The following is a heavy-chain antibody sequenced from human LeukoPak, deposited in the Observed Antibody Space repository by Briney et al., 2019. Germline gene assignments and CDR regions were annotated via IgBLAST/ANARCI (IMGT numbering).Heavy chain of an antibody. CDR1: GGTFSSYA. CDR3: AGEQLVPIHYYYMDV. D-gene: IGHD6-6*01. V-gene: IGHV1-69*05. J-gene: IGHJ6*03. Sequence: SVKVSCKASGGTFSSYAISWVRQAPGQGLEWMGRIIPIFGTANYAQKFQGRVTITTDESTSTAYMELSSLRSEDTAVYYCAGEQLVPIHYYYMDVWGKGTTVTVPS. CDR2: IIPIFGTA.